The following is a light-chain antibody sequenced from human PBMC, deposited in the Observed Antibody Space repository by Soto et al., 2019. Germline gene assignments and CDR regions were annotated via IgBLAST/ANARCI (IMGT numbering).Light chain of an antibody. CDR2: EVS. V-gene: IGLV2-18*02. CDR3: ASNTGTRV. J-gene: IGLJ3*02. CDR1: SSDIGNYNY. Sequence: QSALTQPPSVSGSPGQSVTISCTGTSSDIGNYNYVSWYQQAPGTAPKLMIFEVSNRPSGVPDRFSGSKSGNTASLTISGLQAEDEADYYCASNTGTRVFGGGTKL.